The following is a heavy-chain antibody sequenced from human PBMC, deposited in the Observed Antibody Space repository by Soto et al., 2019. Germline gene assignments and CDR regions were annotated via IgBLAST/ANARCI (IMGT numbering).Heavy chain of an antibody. J-gene: IGHJ3*02. CDR2: IYYSGNT. Sequence: PSETLSLTCTVSGGSVSNDNYYWTWIRQTPGKGLEWIGFIYYSGNTNCDPSLKSRVTISLDPSKSQFYLKLSSVTAADTAVYYCSGGSPYGFDIWGQGTMVTVS. V-gene: IGHV4-61*01. D-gene: IGHD2-15*01. CDR3: SGGSPYGFDI. CDR1: GGSVSNDNYY.